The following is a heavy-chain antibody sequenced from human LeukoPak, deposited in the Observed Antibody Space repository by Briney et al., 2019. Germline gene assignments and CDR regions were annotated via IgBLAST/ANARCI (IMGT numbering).Heavy chain of an antibody. D-gene: IGHD2-15*01. CDR2: IYTSGST. CDR1: GGSISSGSYY. V-gene: IGHV4-61*02. J-gene: IGHJ4*02. CDR3: AAEKLLGYCSGGSCSKDY. Sequence: SQTLSLTCTVSGGSISSGSYYWSWIRQPAGKGLEWIGRIYTSGSTNYNPSLKSRVTISVDTSKNQFSLKLSSVTAADTAVYYCAAEKLLGYCSGGSCSKDYWGQGTLVTVSS.